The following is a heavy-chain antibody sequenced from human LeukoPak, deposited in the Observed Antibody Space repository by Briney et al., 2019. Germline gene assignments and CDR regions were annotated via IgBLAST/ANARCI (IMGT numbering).Heavy chain of an antibody. CDR3: VKEAFN. CDR2: INGDGSTK. CDR1: GLTFSSYW. J-gene: IGHJ4*02. Sequence: GGSLRLSCVASGLTFSSYWMHWVRQAPGKGLEWVSCINGDGSTKSYADSVKGRFTVSRDNAKNTLYLQMNSLRAADTAVYFCVKEAFNWGQGTLVTVSS. V-gene: IGHV3-74*01.